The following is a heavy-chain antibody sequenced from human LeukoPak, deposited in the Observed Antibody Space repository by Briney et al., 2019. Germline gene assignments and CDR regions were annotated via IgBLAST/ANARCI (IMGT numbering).Heavy chain of an antibody. J-gene: IGHJ4*02. CDR1: GFTVSSNY. CDR2: ISYDGSNK. D-gene: IGHD1-26*01. V-gene: IGHV3-30*18. CDR3: AKERGTYSGSYYRYDY. Sequence: GGSLRLSCAASGFTVSSNYMSWVRQAPGKGLEWVAVISYDGSNKYYADSVKGRFTISRDNSKNTLYLQMNSLRAEDTAVYYCAKERGTYSGSYYRYDYWGQGTLVTVSS.